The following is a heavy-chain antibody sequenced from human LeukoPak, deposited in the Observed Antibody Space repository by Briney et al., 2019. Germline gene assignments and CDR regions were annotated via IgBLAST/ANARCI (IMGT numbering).Heavy chain of an antibody. CDR1: GYIFTRYY. V-gene: IGHV1-2*02. CDR3: ARWGGYFDY. CDR2: IDPNSGGA. D-gene: IGHD3-16*01. Sequence: ASVKVSCKASGYIFTRYYMQWVRQAPGQGLEWMGWIDPNSGGANSAQKFQGRVTLTRDTSISTVYMELSSLRYDDTAFYYCARWGGYFDYWGQGSLVTVSS. J-gene: IGHJ4*02.